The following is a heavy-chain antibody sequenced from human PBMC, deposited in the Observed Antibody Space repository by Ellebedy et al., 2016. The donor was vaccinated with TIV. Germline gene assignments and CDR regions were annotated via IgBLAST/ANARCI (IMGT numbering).Heavy chain of an antibody. Sequence: MPSETLSLTCTVSGGSISTGDYYWSWIRQPPGKGLESIGYIYYSGTTSYNPSLKSRVTISVDSSKNQLSLNLSSVTAADTAVYYCAREKWNDADWGQGTLVTVSS. D-gene: IGHD1-1*01. J-gene: IGHJ4*02. CDR2: IYYSGTT. CDR3: AREKWNDAD. CDR1: GGSISTGDYY. V-gene: IGHV4-30-4*01.